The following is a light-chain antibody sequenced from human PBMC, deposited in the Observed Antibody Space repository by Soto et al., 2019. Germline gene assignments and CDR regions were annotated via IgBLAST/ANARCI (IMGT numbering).Light chain of an antibody. V-gene: IGLV2-11*01. CDR1: SSDFGDHKS. CDR2: DVI. CDR3: CSYAGSYTHV. Sequence: QSALTQVASVSGSPGQSITISCTGASSDFGDHKSVSWYQHHPGKAPKLIIYDVIKRPSGVPDRFSGSKSGNTASLTISGLQAEDEADYYCCSYAGSYTHVFGTGTKVTVL. J-gene: IGLJ1*01.